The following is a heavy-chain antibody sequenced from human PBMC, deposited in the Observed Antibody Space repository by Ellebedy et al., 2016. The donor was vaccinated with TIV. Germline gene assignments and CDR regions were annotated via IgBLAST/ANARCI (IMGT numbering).Heavy chain of an antibody. J-gene: IGHJ5*02. Sequence: SETLSLTXTVSGGPISSYYWSWIRQPAGKGLEWIGRIYTSGSTNYNPSLKSRVTMSVDTSKNQFSLKLSSVTAADTAVYYCARGPIAAAGTKAGFDPWGQGTLVTVSS. V-gene: IGHV4-4*07. CDR1: GGPISSYY. CDR3: ARGPIAAAGTKAGFDP. CDR2: IYTSGST. D-gene: IGHD6-13*01.